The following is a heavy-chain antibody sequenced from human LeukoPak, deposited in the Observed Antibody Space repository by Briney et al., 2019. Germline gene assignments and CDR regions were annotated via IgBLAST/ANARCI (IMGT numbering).Heavy chain of an antibody. CDR2: ISGSGGGT. CDR3: AKEGAQTPTDWYFDL. Sequence: PGGSLRLSCAASGFTFSTYGMGWVRQAPGKGLEWVSGISGSGGGTNYADSVKGRFTISRDNSRNTVYLQMNSLRAEDTAVYYCAKEGAQTPTDWYFDLWGRGTLVTASS. V-gene: IGHV3-23*01. CDR1: GFTFSTYG. D-gene: IGHD3-16*01. J-gene: IGHJ2*01.